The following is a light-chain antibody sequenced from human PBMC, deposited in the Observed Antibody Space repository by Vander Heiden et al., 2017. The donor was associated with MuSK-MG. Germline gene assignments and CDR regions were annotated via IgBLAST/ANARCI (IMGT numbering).Light chain of an antibody. CDR2: GNS. J-gene: IGLJ1*01. CDR1: SSNIGAGYD. CDR3: QSYDSSLRDNYV. V-gene: IGLV1-40*01. Sequence: QSVLTQPPSVSGGPGQRVTIPCTGSSSNIGAGYDVHWYQQLPGTAPKLLIYGNSNRPSGVPDRFSGSKSGTSASLAITGLQAEDEADYYCQSYDSSLRDNYVFGTGTKVTVL.